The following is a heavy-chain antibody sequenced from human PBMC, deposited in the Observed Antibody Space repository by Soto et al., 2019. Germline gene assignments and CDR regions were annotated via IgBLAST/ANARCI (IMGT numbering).Heavy chain of an antibody. CDR2: IYYSGST. D-gene: IGHD3-16*02. CDR3: ARTTYYDYVWGSYRYSGPFEY. Sequence: PSETLSLTCTVSGGSISSGDYYRSWIRQPPGKGLEWIGYIYYSGSTYYNPSLKSRVTISVDTSKNQFSLKLSSVTAADTAVYYCARTTYYDYVWGSYRYSGPFEYRGQGNLVTVSS. V-gene: IGHV4-30-4*01. CDR1: GGSISSGDYY. J-gene: IGHJ4*02.